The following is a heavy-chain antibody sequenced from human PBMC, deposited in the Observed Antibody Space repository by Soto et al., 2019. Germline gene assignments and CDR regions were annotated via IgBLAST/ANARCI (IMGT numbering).Heavy chain of an antibody. V-gene: IGHV4-61*08. J-gene: IGHJ6*02. Sequence: QVQLQESGPGLVKPSETLSLTCTVSGGSVSSGGYYWSWIRQPPGKGLEWVGYIYYTGNTNYNPSLKSRVTSSVDTSKNQFSLELSSVTAADTAVYFWARDATPSYYYPYGMDVWGQGTTVSVSS. CDR1: GGSVSSGGYY. CDR3: ARDATPSYYYPYGMDV. D-gene: IGHD6-6*01. CDR2: IYYTGNT.